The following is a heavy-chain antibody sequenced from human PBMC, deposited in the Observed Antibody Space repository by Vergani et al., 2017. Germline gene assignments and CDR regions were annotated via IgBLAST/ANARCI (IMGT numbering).Heavy chain of an antibody. D-gene: IGHD3-16*01. Sequence: QVQLVQSGAEVKKPGSSVKVSCKASGGTFSSYAISWVRQAPGPGLEWMGGIIPIFGTANYAQKFQGRVTITADESTSTAYMELSSLRSEDTAVYYCARVFGHKGNLGTQGRGWFDPWGQGTLVTVSS. J-gene: IGHJ5*02. V-gene: IGHV1-69*01. CDR2: IIPIFGTA. CDR3: ARVFGHKGNLGTQGRGWFDP. CDR1: GGTFSSYA.